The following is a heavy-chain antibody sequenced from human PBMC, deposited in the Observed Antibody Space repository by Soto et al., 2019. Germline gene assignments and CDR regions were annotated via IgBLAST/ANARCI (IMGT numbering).Heavy chain of an antibody. V-gene: IGHV1-69*13. CDR2: IIPIFGTA. J-gene: IGHJ6*02. CDR1: GGTFSSYA. D-gene: IGHD2-2*01. CDR3: ARGALSLSVPASGGMDV. Sequence: GASVKVSCKASGGTFSSYAISWVRQAPGQGLEWMGGIIPIFGTANYAQKFQGRVTITADESTSTAYMELSSLRSEDTAVYYCARGALSLSVPASGGMDVWGQGTTVTVSS.